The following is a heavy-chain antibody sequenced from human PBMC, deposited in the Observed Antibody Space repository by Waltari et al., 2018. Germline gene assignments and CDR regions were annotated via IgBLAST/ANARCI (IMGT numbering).Heavy chain of an antibody. J-gene: IGHJ4*02. CDR2: IYTNGDT. Sequence: EVQLVESGGGLIQPGGSLRLSCAASGFTVNSYYMGWVRHTPGKGLEGVSVIYTNGDTYYAESVRGRFTISRDSSKNTVYLQMNSVRGEDTAIYYCTKRAAVPGWWDYWGQGTLVTVSS. CDR1: GFTVNSYY. V-gene: IGHV3-53*01. D-gene: IGHD6-19*01. CDR3: TKRAAVPGWWDY.